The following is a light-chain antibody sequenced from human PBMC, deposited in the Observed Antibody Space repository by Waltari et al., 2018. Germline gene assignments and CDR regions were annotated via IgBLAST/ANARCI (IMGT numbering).Light chain of an antibody. CDR1: QSVLYSSNNRNY. V-gene: IGKV4-1*01. J-gene: IGKJ1*01. CDR2: WAS. Sequence: DIVMTQSPDSLAVSLVERATINCKSSQSVLYSSNNRNYLAWYQQKPGQPPKMLIYWASTRESGVPDRFSGSGSGTDFTLTISSLQAEDVAVYYCHQYYSNRMWTFGQGTKVEIK. CDR3: HQYYSNRMWT.